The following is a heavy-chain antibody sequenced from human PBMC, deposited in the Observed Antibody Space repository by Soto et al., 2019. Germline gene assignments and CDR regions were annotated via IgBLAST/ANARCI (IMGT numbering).Heavy chain of an antibody. Sequence: QVQLVQSGAEVKKPGASVKVSCKASGYTFTDYYMHWVRQAPGQGLEWMGWINPNDGGTNYAQKFQGWVTMTRDTSTSTAYMELSRLRSDDTAVYYCATALRGTPVGDQSPFDYWGQGTLVTVSS. CDR1: GYTFTDYY. V-gene: IGHV1-2*04. D-gene: IGHD4-17*01. CDR2: INPNDGGT. CDR3: ATALRGTPVGDQSPFDY. J-gene: IGHJ4*02.